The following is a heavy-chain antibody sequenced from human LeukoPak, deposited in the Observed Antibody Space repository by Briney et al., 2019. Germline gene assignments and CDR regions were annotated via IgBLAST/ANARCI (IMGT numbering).Heavy chain of an antibody. V-gene: IGHV1-2*06. Sequence: ASVKVSCKAFGYTFTGYYMHWVRQAPGQGLEWMGRVNPNSGGTNYAQKFQGRVTMTRDTSISTAYMELSRLRSDDTAVYYCARDPDDILTGYYLDGYYYYMDVWGKGTTVTVSS. CDR1: GYTFTGYY. D-gene: IGHD3-9*01. CDR2: VNPNSGGT. J-gene: IGHJ6*03. CDR3: ARDPDDILTGYYLDGYYYYMDV.